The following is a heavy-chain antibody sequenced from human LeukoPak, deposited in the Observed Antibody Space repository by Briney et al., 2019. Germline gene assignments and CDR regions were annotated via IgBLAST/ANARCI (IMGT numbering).Heavy chain of an antibody. D-gene: IGHD2-15*01. CDR3: ASGYCSGGSCFSPYYYYGMDV. J-gene: IGHJ6*02. Sequence: SETLSLTCTVSGGSISSYYWSWIRQPPGKGLEWIGYIYYSGSTNYNPSLKSRVTISVDTSKNQFSLKLSSVTAADTAVYYCASGYCSGGSCFSPYYYYGMDVWGQGTTVTVSS. CDR2: IYYSGST. V-gene: IGHV4-59*08. CDR1: GGSISSYY.